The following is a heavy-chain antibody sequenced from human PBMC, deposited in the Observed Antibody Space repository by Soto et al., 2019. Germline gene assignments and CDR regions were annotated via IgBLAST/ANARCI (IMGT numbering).Heavy chain of an antibody. CDR3: ASQGGDTAMVNWFDP. V-gene: IGHV4-31*03. J-gene: IGHJ5*02. D-gene: IGHD5-18*01. Sequence: SETLSLTCNVSGGSISSGGYYWNWIRQVPGRGLEWIGYISYSASSFYNPSLESRVSVSIDTSKNQFSLKLSSVTAADTAVYYCASQGGDTAMVNWFDPWGQGTLVTVSS. CDR2: ISYSASS. CDR1: GGSISSGGYY.